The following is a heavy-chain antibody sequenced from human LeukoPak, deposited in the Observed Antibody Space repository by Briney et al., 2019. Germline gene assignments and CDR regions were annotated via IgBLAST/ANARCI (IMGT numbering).Heavy chain of an antibody. D-gene: IGHD5-18*01. CDR3: VREGYHRPAWFDP. J-gene: IGHJ5*02. CDR2: MNPTSGGT. Sequence: ASVKVSCKASGYTFTCYYIHWVRQAPGQGLEWMGWMNPTSGGTNYAEKFQGRVTMTRDTSIITAYMELSSLRSDDTAVYYCVREGYHRPAWFDPWGQGTLVTVSS. CDR1: GYTFTCYY. V-gene: IGHV1-2*02.